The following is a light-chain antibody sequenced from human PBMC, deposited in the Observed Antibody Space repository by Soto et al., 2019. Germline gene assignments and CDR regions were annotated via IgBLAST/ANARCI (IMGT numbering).Light chain of an antibody. CDR3: QQRSNWPRT. J-gene: IGKJ1*01. CDR2: DVS. CDR1: QSVSSNY. Sequence: EIVLTQSPGTLSLSPGERVTLSCRASQSVSSNYLAWYQQKPGQAPRLLIYDVSNRATDIPARFSGSGSGTDFTLTISSLEPEDLAVYYCQQRSNWPRTFGQGTKVDI. V-gene: IGKV3D-20*02.